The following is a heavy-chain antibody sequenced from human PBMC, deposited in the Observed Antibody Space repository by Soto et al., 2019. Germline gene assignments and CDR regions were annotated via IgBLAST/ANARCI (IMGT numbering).Heavy chain of an antibody. V-gene: IGHV3-23*03. Sequence: GGSLRLSCAASGFTFSIYAMSWVRQAPGKGLEWVSVIYGDGSTYYADSVKGRFTISRDNSKNTLYLQMNSLRAEDTAVYYCAKDKYYYHFWGQGTLVTVSS. J-gene: IGHJ4*02. CDR2: IYGDGST. D-gene: IGHD6-6*01. CDR3: AKDKYYYHF. CDR1: GFTFSIYA.